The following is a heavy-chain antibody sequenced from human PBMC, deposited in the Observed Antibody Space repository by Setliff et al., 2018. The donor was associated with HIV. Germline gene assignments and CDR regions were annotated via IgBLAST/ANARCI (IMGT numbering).Heavy chain of an antibody. CDR1: GYTFSKYY. CDR3: ANPHDGGAFDV. Sequence: ASVKVSCKSSGYTFSKYYIHWVRQAPGQGLEWMGVINPNGGATGYAEKFQGRVIMTRDPSTTTVYMDLSSLRSEDTAIYYCANPHDGGAFDVWGQGTAVTVSS. J-gene: IGHJ3*01. D-gene: IGHD1-1*01. CDR2: INPNGGAT. V-gene: IGHV1-46*01.